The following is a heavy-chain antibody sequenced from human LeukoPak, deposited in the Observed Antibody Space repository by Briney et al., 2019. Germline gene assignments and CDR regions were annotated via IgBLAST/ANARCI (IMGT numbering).Heavy chain of an antibody. V-gene: IGHV4-34*01. J-gene: IGHJ3*02. CDR2: INHSGST. Sequence: SETLSLTCAVYGGSFSGYYWSWIRQPPGKGLEWIGEINHSGSTNYNPSLKSRVTISVDTSKNQFSLKLSSVTAADTAVYYCARGPDAFDIWGQGTMVTVSS. CDR3: ARGPDAFDI. CDR1: GGSFSGYY.